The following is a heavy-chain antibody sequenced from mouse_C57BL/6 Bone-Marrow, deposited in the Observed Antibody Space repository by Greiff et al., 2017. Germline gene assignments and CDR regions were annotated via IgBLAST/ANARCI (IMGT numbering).Heavy chain of an antibody. Sequence: VQLQQPGAELARPGASVKLSCKASGYTFTSYGISWVKQRTGQGLEWIGEIYPRSGNTYYNEKFKGKATLTADKSSSTAYMELRSLTSEDSAVYFCARYGYKTWYFDVWGTGTTVTVSS. CDR2: IYPRSGNT. CDR3: ARYGYKTWYFDV. J-gene: IGHJ1*03. V-gene: IGHV1-81*01. D-gene: IGHD2-2*01. CDR1: GYTFTSYG.